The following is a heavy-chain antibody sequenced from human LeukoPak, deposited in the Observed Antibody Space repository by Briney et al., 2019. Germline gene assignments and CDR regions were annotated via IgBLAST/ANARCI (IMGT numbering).Heavy chain of an antibody. CDR3: ARDAVGATVFDY. CDR2: ISYDGSNK. J-gene: IGHJ4*02. CDR1: GFTFSSYA. V-gene: IGHV3-30-3*01. D-gene: IGHD1-26*01. Sequence: GGSLRLSCAASGFTFSSYAMHWVRQAPGKGLEWVAVISYDGSNKYYADSVKGRFTISRDNSKNTLYLQMNSLRAEDTAVYYCARDAVGATVFDYWGQGNLVTVSS.